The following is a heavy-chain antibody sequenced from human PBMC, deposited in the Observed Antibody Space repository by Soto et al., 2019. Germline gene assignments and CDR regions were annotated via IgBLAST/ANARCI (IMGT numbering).Heavy chain of an antibody. CDR1: GFTFSSYG. CDR3: DDSSGYY. V-gene: IGHV3-30*03. J-gene: IGHJ4*02. CDR2: ISYDGSNK. Sequence: PGGSLRLSCAASGFTFSSYGMHWVRQAPGKGLEWVAVISYDGSNKYYADSVKGRFTISRDNSKNTLYLQMNSLRAEDTAVYYCDDSSGYYWGQGTLVTVSS. D-gene: IGHD3-22*01.